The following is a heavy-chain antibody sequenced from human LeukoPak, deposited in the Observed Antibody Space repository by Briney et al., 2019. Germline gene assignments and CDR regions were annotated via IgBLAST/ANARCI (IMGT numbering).Heavy chain of an antibody. CDR1: GFTFSSYG. Sequence: PGGSLRLSCAASGFTFSSYGMHWVRQAPGKGLEWVAVISYDGSNKYYADSVKGRFTISRDNSKNTLYLQMNSLRAEDTAVYYCAKDSNSTYNYDSSGYEDAFDIWGQGTMVTVSS. V-gene: IGHV3-30*18. J-gene: IGHJ3*02. CDR2: ISYDGSNK. D-gene: IGHD3-22*01. CDR3: AKDSNSTYNYDSSGYEDAFDI.